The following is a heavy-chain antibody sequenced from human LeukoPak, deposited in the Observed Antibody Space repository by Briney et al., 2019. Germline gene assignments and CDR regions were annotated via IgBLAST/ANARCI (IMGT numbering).Heavy chain of an antibody. D-gene: IGHD2-2*01. Sequence: SETLSLTCTVSGGSISSYYWSWIRQPPGKGLEWIGYIYYSGSTNYNPSLKSRVTISVDTSKNQFSLKLSSVTAADPAVYYCARHLHYCSSTSCYLGYFDYWGQGTLVTVSS. CDR2: IYYSGST. CDR3: ARHLHYCSSTSCYLGYFDY. V-gene: IGHV4-59*01. J-gene: IGHJ4*02. CDR1: GGSISSYY.